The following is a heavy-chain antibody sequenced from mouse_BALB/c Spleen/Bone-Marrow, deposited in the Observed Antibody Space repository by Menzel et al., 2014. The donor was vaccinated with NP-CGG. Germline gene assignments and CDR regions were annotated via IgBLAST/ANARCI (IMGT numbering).Heavy chain of an antibody. J-gene: IGHJ1*01. CDR3: TRYYSWYFDV. V-gene: IGHV1S81*02. CDR1: GYTFTSYW. D-gene: IGHD1-1*01. CDR2: INSVNGRN. Sequence: QVQLHQSRAELAKPGASGKLSCKPSGYTFTSYWIHRVKQRPGQGLVRIGEINSVNGRNDYNEKFKNKDTLTVDKSSSTAYMQLSSLTSEDSAVYYCTRYYSWYFDVWGAGTTVTVSS.